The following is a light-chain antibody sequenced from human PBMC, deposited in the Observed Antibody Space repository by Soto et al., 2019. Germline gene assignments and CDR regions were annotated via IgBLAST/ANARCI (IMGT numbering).Light chain of an antibody. CDR2: GAS. CDR1: QSISSTC. V-gene: IGKV3-20*01. Sequence: PGEKATLSCRASQSISSTCLAWYQVKPGQAPRLLIYGASSRATDVPDRFSGSGSGTDFTLTISRLEPEDFAVYYCQQYGRSPPFTFGQGTKLEIK. J-gene: IGKJ2*01. CDR3: QQYGRSPPFT.